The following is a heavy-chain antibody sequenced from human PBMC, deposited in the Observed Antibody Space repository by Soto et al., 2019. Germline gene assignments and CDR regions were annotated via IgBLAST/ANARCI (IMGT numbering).Heavy chain of an antibody. CDR3: ASPRVDTVTYYFDH. J-gene: IGHJ4*02. CDR1: GGTFSSYA. Sequence: SVKVSCKASGGTFSSYAISWVRQAPGQGLEWMGGIIPIFGTANYAQKFQGRVTITAEESTSTAYMELSSLRSEDTAVYYCASPRVDTVTYYFDHWGQGTMVTV. CDR2: IIPIFGTA. D-gene: IGHD5-18*01. V-gene: IGHV1-69*13.